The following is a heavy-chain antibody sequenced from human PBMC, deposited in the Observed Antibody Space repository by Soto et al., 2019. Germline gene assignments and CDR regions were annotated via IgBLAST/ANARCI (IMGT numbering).Heavy chain of an antibody. J-gene: IGHJ5*02. CDR1: GYSFTSYW. CDR3: ARITWLPLGWFDP. CDR2: IYPGDSDT. V-gene: IGHV5-51*01. D-gene: IGHD5-12*01. Sequence: PGESLKISCKGSGYSFTSYWIGWVRQMPGKGLEWMGIIYPGDSDTRYSPAFQGQVTISADKSISTAYLQWSSLKASDTAMYYCARITWLPLGWFDPWGQGTLLTVFS.